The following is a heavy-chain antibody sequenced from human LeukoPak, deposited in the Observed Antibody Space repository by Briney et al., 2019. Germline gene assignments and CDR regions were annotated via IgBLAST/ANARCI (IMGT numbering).Heavy chain of an antibody. Sequence: GASVKVSCKASGYTFTSYGISWVRQAHGRGLEWMGWISAYNGNTNYAQTLKGRVTMTTDTSTSTAYRELRSLRSDDTAVYYWAREMNDSSGYSYDYWGQGTLVTVSS. J-gene: IGHJ4*02. V-gene: IGHV1-18*01. CDR2: ISAYNGNT. CDR1: GYTFTSYG. CDR3: AREMNDSSGYSYDY. D-gene: IGHD3-22*01.